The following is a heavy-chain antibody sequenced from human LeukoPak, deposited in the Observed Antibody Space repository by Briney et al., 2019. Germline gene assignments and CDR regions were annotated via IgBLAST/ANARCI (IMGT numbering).Heavy chain of an antibody. D-gene: IGHD5-12*01. CDR3: ARLPSGGYDLDY. Sequence: SETLSLTCTVSGDSISRPTSYWGWIRQPPGKGLEWIGSIYYSESAYYNPSLKSRVTISVDTSRNQFSLSLNSVTAADTALYYCARLPSGGYDLDYWGQGTLVTVSS. V-gene: IGHV4-39*01. J-gene: IGHJ4*02. CDR1: GDSISRPTSY. CDR2: IYYSESA.